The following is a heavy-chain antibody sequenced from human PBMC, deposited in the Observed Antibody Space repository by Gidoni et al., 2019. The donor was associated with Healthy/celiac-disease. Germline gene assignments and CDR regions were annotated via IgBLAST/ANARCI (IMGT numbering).Heavy chain of an antibody. CDR3: AKDSADSSSDAFDI. CDR1: GFTCDAFA. CDR2: SSWNSGSI. J-gene: IGHJ3*02. Sequence: EVQLVESGGAWVQPGWSLRPRCAVYGFTCDAFAMHWVRQAPGKGLEWVSGSSWNSGSIGYADSVKGRFTISRDNAKNSLYLQMNSLRAEDTALYYCAKDSADSSSDAFDIWGQGTMVTVSS. V-gene: IGHV3-9*01. D-gene: IGHD6-13*01.